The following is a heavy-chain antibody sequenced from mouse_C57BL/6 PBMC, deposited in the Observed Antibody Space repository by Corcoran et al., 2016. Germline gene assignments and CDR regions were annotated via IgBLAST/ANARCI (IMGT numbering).Heavy chain of an antibody. J-gene: IGHJ3*01. V-gene: IGHV1-26*01. Sequence: EVQLQQSGPELVKPGASVKISCKASGYTFTDYYMNWVKQSHGKSLEWIGDINPNNGGTSYNQKFKGKATLTVDKSSSTAYMELRSLTSEDSAVYYCARTNDYGWVAYWGQGTLVTVSA. CDR3: ARTNDYGWVAY. CDR2: INPNNGGT. D-gene: IGHD2-4*01. CDR1: GYTFTDYY.